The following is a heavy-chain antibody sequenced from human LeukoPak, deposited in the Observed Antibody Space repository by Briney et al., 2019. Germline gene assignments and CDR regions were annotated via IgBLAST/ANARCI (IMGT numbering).Heavy chain of an antibody. CDR2: IHHSGGT. J-gene: IGHJ6*02. Sequence: SETLSLTCTVSGYSIRSVYYWGWIRQSPGKGLELIGSIHHSGGTYYNPSLKSRVTISVDTSKNQFSLKVNSVNSEDTAVYYCARVGGGSDPYYAMDVWGQGTTVTVPS. V-gene: IGHV4-38-2*02. CDR3: ARVGGGSDPYYAMDV. D-gene: IGHD2-15*01. CDR1: GYSIRSVYY.